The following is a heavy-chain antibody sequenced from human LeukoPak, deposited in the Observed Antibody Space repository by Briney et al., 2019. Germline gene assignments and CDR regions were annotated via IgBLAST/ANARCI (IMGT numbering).Heavy chain of an antibody. V-gene: IGHV4-39*01. CDR3: ARRIVGVIDAFDY. CDR1: GGSISSPISY. Sequence: PSETLSLTCTLSGGSISSPISYWGWIRQPPGQGLEWIATVLHSGATFYVPSLEDRLTISIDTSTNQFSLKMTSMTAADTAVYYCARRIVGVIDAFDYWGQGALVTVSS. J-gene: IGHJ4*02. CDR2: VLHSGAT. D-gene: IGHD1-26*01.